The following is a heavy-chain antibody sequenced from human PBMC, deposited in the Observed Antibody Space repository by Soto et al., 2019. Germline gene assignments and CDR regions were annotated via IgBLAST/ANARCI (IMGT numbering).Heavy chain of an antibody. CDR1: GGAVSSGGYF. J-gene: IGHJ4*02. D-gene: IGHD5-18*01. CDR2: LSFGGRT. Sequence: QVHLQESGPGLVKPSQTLSLTCTVSGGAVSSGGYFWNWIRQHPGGGLEWIGYLSFGGRTFSNPSLEGRVTMSLDASKTQLSLELTSVTAADTAVYYCARLNNEDYNYVTVFDYWGQGTHVTVSS. CDR3: ARLNNEDYNYVTVFDY. V-gene: IGHV4-31*03.